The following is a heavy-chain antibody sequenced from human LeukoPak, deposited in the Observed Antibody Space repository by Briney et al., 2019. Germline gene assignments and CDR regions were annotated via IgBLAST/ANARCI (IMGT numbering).Heavy chain of an antibody. D-gene: IGHD2-2*01. CDR1: GGSIRRGDYH. CDR2: IYYCGNT. J-gene: IGHJ4*02. Sequence: SQTVSLTCTVSGGSIRRGDYHWSWIRQPPGKGLEWIGYIYYCGNTYYNPSLKSRVTISVDTSKNQYSLKLSSVTAADTAVYYSARVLGDIVVVPAAIGFDYWGQGTLVTVSS. CDR3: ARVLGDIVVVPAAIGFDY. V-gene: IGHV4-30-4*08.